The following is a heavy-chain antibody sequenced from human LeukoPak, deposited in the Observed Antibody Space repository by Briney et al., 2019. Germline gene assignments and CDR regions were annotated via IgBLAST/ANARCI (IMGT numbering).Heavy chain of an antibody. V-gene: IGHV3-48*01. CDR3: ATKGPIGYGGKKGLG. J-gene: IGHJ4*02. CDR2: ISSSSSTI. Sequence: GGSLRLSCAASGFTFSSYSMNWVRQAPGKGLEWVSYISSSSSTIYYADSVKGRFTISRDNSKNTLYLQMNSLRAEDTAVYYCATKGPIGYGGKKGLGWGQGTLVTVSS. D-gene: IGHD4-23*01. CDR1: GFTFSSYS.